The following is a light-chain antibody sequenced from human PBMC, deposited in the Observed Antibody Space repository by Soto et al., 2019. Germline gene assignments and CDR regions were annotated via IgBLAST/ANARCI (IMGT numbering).Light chain of an antibody. Sequence: DIQMTQSPSTLSASVGDRVIITCRASQSIRNWLAWYQQKPGKAPKLLIYKASSLESGVPSRFSGSGSGTEFTLTISSLQPDDFATYYCQQYNSNSPWTFGQGTKVEIK. J-gene: IGKJ1*01. CDR2: KAS. V-gene: IGKV1-5*03. CDR3: QQYNSNSPWT. CDR1: QSIRNW.